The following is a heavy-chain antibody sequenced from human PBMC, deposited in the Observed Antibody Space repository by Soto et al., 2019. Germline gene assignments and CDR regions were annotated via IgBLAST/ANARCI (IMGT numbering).Heavy chain of an antibody. D-gene: IGHD5-12*01. Sequence: EVQLVESGGGLVEPGGSLTLYCAASGFTFSYAWMSWVRQAPGKGLEWVGRIKSETDGGTTDYAAPVKGSFTISRDDARNTLYLQMNTMKTDDSSVYYCTTPQKWLRFAFGYWGQGTLVTVSS. J-gene: IGHJ4*02. CDR3: TTPQKWLRFAFGY. CDR2: IKSETDGGTT. V-gene: IGHV3-15*01. CDR1: GFTFSYAW.